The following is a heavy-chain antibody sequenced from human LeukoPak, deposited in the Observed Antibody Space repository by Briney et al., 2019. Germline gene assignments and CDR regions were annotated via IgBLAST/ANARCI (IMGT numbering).Heavy chain of an antibody. CDR3: ARQTGSGLFILP. D-gene: IGHD3/OR15-3a*01. V-gene: IGHV4-38-2*02. J-gene: IGHJ4*02. CDR2: IYPSGST. Sequence: SETLSLTCTVSGYSISSGYYWGWIRQPPGKGLEWIGSIYPSGSTYYNPSLKSQVSISIDTSKNQFSLRLTSVTAADTAVYYCARQTGSGLFILPGGQGTLVTVSS. CDR1: GYSISSGYY.